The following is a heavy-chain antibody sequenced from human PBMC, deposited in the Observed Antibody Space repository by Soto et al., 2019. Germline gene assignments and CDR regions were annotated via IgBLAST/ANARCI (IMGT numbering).Heavy chain of an antibody. CDR3: ARHGSDSGWFFLDS. CDR1: GGAIGGYY. Sequence: SETLSLTCSLSGGAIGGYYWSWIRQPPGKALEWIGYVSYSGSTDYHPSLKSRVSISIDTSKNQFSLKMISVTAADTAVYYCARHGSDSGWFFLDSWGPGALVTVSS. J-gene: IGHJ4*02. CDR2: VSYSGST. V-gene: IGHV4-59*08. D-gene: IGHD6-19*01.